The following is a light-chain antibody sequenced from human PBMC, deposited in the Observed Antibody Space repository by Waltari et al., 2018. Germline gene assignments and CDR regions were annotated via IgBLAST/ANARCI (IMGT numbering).Light chain of an antibody. CDR3: MQALQAPYT. J-gene: IGKJ2*01. V-gene: IGKV2-28*01. Sequence: EIVVTQSPLSLPVTPGEPASISCRSSQSLLYSNGNNYLDWYLQKPGQPPQRLIYRTSNRASGVPDRFSGSGSGTDFTLKISRVETEDVGIYYCMQALQAPYTFGQGTKLEIK. CDR2: RTS. CDR1: QSLLYSNGNNY.